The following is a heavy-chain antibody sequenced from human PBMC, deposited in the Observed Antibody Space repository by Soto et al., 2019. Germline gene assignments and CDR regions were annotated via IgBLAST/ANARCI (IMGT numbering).Heavy chain of an antibody. J-gene: IGHJ5*02. CDR1: GYTFTSYG. D-gene: IGHD6-13*01. Sequence: ASVKVSCKASGYTFTSYGISWVRQAPGQGLEWMGWISAYNSNTNYAQKLQGRVTMTTDTSTSTAYMELRSLRSDDTAVYYCARDMAIAAAGGYVGWFDPWGQGTLVTVSS. CDR2: ISAYNSNT. CDR3: ARDMAIAAAGGYVGWFDP. V-gene: IGHV1-18*01.